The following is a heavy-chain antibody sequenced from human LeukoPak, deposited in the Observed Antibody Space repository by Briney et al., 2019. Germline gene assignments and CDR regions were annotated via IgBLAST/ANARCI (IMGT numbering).Heavy chain of an antibody. J-gene: IGHJ4*02. D-gene: IGHD2-15*01. V-gene: IGHV4-39*01. Sequence: PETLSLTCTVSGGSISSSSYYWGWIRQPPGKGLEWIGSIYYSGSTYYNPSLKSRVTISEDTSKNQFSLKLSSVTAADTAVYYCARQVVAAATTFDYWGQGTLVTVSS. CDR3: ARQVVAAATTFDY. CDR1: GGSISSSSYY. CDR2: IYYSGST.